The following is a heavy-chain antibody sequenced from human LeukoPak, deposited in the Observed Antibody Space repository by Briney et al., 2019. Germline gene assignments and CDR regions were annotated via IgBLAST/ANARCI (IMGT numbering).Heavy chain of an antibody. CDR1: DGSINSYY. CDR2: IYYNGNT. Sequence: SETLSLTCSVSDGSINSYYWNWIRRPPGKGLEWIGYIYYNGNTNYSPSLKSRVTMSVDTSKNLFSLKVSSVTAADTAVYYCARGRSNYYGMDVWGQGTMVAVSS. V-gene: IGHV4-59*01. CDR3: ARGRSNYYGMDV. D-gene: IGHD1-26*01. J-gene: IGHJ6*02.